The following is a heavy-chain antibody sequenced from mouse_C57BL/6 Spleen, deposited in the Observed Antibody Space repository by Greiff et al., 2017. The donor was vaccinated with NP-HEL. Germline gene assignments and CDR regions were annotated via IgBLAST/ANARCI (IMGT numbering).Heavy chain of an antibody. CDR2: INPGSGGT. CDR3: ARSHYYGSSRGYFDV. Sequence: QVQLQQSGAELVRPGTSVKVSCKASGYAFTNYLIEWVKQRPGQGLEWIGVINPGSGGTNYNEKFKGKATLTADTSSSTAYMQLSSLTSEDSAVYVCARSHYYGSSRGYFDVWGTGTTVTVSS. D-gene: IGHD1-1*01. J-gene: IGHJ1*03. CDR1: GYAFTNYL. V-gene: IGHV1-54*01.